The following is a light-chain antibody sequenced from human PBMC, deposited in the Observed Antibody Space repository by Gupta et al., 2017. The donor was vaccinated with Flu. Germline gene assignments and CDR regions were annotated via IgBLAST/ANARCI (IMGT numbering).Light chain of an antibody. CDR2: GNN. CDR1: SSNIGSNL. J-gene: IGLJ1*01. Sequence: QSVLAQPPSASGTPGQRVTMSCSGRSSNIGSNLVNWYQQVPGTAPKLLIYGNNQRPSGVPDRFSGSKSGTSASLAISGLQSEDEAEYYCAAWDDSLNGHYVFGTGTKVTVL. V-gene: IGLV1-44*01. CDR3: AAWDDSLNGHYV.